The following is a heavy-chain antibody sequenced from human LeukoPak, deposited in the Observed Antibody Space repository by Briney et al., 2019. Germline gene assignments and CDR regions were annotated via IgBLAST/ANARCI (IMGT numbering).Heavy chain of an antibody. CDR1: GGSISSSSHY. V-gene: IGHV4-39*01. CDR3: ARRDFGGNLYY. Sequence: SETLSLTCTVSGGSISSSSHYWGWIRQPPGKGLEWIGSIYYSGSTYYNPSLKSRVTISVDTSKNQFSLKLSSVTAADTAVYYCARRDFGGNLYYWGQGTLVTVSS. J-gene: IGHJ4*02. D-gene: IGHD4-23*01. CDR2: IYYSGST.